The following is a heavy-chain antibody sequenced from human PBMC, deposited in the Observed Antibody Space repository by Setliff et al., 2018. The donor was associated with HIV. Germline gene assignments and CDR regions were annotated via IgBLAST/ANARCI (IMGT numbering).Heavy chain of an antibody. CDR1: GGSFSGYY. J-gene: IGHJ3*02. CDR2: INHSGST. V-gene: IGHV4-34*01. CDR3: ARRVIVLLWFGENTKDAFDI. Sequence: SETLSLTCAVYGGSFSGYYWSWIRQPPGKGLEWIGEINHSGSTNYNPSLKSRVTISVDTPKNQFSLKLSSVTAADTAVYYCARRVIVLLWFGENTKDAFDIWGQGTMVTVSS. D-gene: IGHD3-10*01.